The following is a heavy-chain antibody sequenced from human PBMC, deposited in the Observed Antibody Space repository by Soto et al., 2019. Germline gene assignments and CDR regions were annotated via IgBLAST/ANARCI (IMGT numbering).Heavy chain of an antibody. CDR1: GYTFTSYG. CDR2: ISAYNGNT. CDR3: ARDRYYYDSSGQSPLDY. V-gene: IGHV1-18*01. J-gene: IGHJ4*02. Sequence: QVQLVQSGAEVKKPGASVKVSCKASGYTFTSYGISWVRQAPGQGLEWMGWISAYNGNTNYAQKLQGRVTMTTDTSTSTAYMELRSLRSDDTAVYYCARDRYYYDSSGQSPLDYWGQGTLVTVSS. D-gene: IGHD3-22*01.